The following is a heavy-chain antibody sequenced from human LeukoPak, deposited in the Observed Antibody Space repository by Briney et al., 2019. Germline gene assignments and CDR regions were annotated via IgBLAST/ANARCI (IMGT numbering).Heavy chain of an antibody. Sequence: GASVKVSCKASGYTFISYAMNWVRQAPGQGLEWMGWINTNTGNPTYAQGFTGRFVFSLDTSVSTAYLQISSLKAEDTAVYYCARSGNSGYDFSSDYWGQGTLVTVSS. D-gene: IGHD5-12*01. V-gene: IGHV7-4-1*02. CDR1: GYTFISYA. J-gene: IGHJ4*02. CDR2: INTNTGNP. CDR3: ARSGNSGYDFSSDY.